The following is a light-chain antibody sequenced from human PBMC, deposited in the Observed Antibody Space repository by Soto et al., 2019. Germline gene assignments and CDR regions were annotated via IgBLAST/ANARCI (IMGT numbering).Light chain of an antibody. J-gene: IGKJ1*01. V-gene: IGKV1-5*03. CDR2: KAS. CDR3: QQYNSYSRT. CDR1: QSISSW. Sequence: DIQMTQSPSTLSASVGDRVTITCRASQSISSWLAWYQQKPGKPPNLLIYKASTLQSGVPSRFSDSGSGTEFTLTISSLQPDDFATYYCQQYNSYSRTFGQGTKVEIK.